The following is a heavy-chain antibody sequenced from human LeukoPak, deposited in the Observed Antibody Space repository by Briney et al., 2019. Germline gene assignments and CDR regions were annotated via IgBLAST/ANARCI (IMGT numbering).Heavy chain of an antibody. J-gene: IGHJ4*02. V-gene: IGHV3-7*01. CDR1: GFTFSSYW. D-gene: IGHD3-10*01. CDR3: ARDRLIFPLAGWFGELLPGFPGY. CDR2: IKQDGSEK. Sequence: PGGSLRLSCAASGFTFSSYWMSWVRQAPGKGLEWVANIKQDGSEKYYVDSVKGRFTISRDNAKNSLYLQMNSLRAEDTAVYYCARDRLIFPLAGWFGELLPGFPGYWGQGTLVTVSS.